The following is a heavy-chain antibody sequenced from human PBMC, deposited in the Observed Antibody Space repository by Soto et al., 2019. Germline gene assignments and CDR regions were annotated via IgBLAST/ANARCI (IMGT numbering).Heavy chain of an antibody. CDR2: ISGSGGST. CDR1: GFTFSSYA. D-gene: IGHD3-22*01. Sequence: GGSLRLSCAASGFTFSSYAMSWVRQAPGKGLEWVSAISGSGGSTYYADSVKGRFTISRDNSKNTLYLQMNSPRAEDTAVYYCAKDRGVTMIVVATNAFDIWGQGTMVTVSS. V-gene: IGHV3-23*01. J-gene: IGHJ3*02. CDR3: AKDRGVTMIVVATNAFDI.